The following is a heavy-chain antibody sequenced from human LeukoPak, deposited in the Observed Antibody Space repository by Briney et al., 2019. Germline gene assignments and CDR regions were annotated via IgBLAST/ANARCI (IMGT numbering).Heavy chain of an antibody. V-gene: IGHV3-48*01. CDR1: GFTFGSYS. J-gene: IGHJ5*02. D-gene: IGHD3-3*01. Sequence: GGSLRLSCAASGFTFGSYSMNWVRQAPGKGLEWVSYISSSSSTIYYADSVKGRFTISRDNAKNSLYLQMNSLRAEDTAVYYCARDYDFWSGYAFDPWGQGTLVTVSS. CDR3: ARDYDFWSGYAFDP. CDR2: ISSSSSTI.